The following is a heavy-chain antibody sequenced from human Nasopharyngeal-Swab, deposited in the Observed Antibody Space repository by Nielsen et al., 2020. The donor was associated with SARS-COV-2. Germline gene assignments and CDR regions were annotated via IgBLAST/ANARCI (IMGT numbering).Heavy chain of an antibody. CDR1: GCSFRSYW. CDR2: MNSDGTTT. Sequence: GESLKISCAASGCSFRSYWMHWVRQAPGKGLVWVSCMNSDGTTTRYADSVKGRFTVSRDNAENTLYLEMNSLRADDTAVYYCARRLVWFGEAHYYYYGMDVWGQGTTVTVSS. V-gene: IGHV3-74*01. J-gene: IGHJ6*02. CDR3: ARRLVWFGEAHYYYYGMDV. D-gene: IGHD3-10*01.